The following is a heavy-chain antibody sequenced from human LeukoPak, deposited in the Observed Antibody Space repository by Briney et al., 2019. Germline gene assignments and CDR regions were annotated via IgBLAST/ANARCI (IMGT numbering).Heavy chain of an antibody. Sequence: NPSETLSLTCAVYGGSFSGYYWSWIRQPPGKGLEWIGEINHSGSTNYNPSLKSRVTISVDTSKNQFSLKLSSVTAADTAVYYCARNPHPRVYDFWSGYTYYFDYWGQGTLVTVSS. CDR2: INHSGST. CDR3: ARNPHPRVYDFWSGYTYYFDY. D-gene: IGHD3-3*01. J-gene: IGHJ4*02. CDR1: GGSFSGYY. V-gene: IGHV4-34*01.